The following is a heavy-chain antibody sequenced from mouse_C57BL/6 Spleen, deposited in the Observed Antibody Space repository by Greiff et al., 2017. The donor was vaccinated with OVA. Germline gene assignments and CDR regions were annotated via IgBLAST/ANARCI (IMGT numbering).Heavy chain of an antibody. Sequence: QVQLQQSGAELARPGASVKLSCKASGYTFTSYGISWVKQRTGQGLEWIGEIYPRSGNTYYNEKFKGKATLTADKSSSTAYMELRSLTSEDSAVYVSARRRITTIVASFDYWGKGTTLTVSS. CDR3: ARRRITTIVASFDY. V-gene: IGHV1-81*01. D-gene: IGHD1-1*01. CDR1: GYTFTSYG. CDR2: IYPRSGNT. J-gene: IGHJ2*01.